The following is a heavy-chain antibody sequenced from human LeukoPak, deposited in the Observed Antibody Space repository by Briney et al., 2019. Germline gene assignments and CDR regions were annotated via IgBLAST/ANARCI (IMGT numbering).Heavy chain of an antibody. CDR3: ARENSNDNY. J-gene: IGHJ4*02. V-gene: IGHV4-4*02. CDR1: GDSIKNTDW. CDR2: IFYRGTT. Sequence: ASGTLSLTCAVSGDSIKNTDWWTWVRRPPGKGLEWIGSIFYRGTTYYNPSLKSRVAISVDTSKNQFSLKLSSVTAADTAVYYCARENSNDNYWGQGTLVTVSS. D-gene: IGHD4-11*01.